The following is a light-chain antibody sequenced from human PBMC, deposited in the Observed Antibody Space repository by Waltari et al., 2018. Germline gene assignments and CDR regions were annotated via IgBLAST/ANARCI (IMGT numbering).Light chain of an antibody. CDR2: TAS. Sequence: DIQVTQSPSSLSASVGDRVTITCRASQSISSWLAWYQQKPGKAPELLIYTASTLEDGVPSRFSGTGSGTEFTLTISSLQPEDSATYYCQQYNTYWAFGQGTKVEIK. J-gene: IGKJ1*01. CDR1: QSISSW. CDR3: QQYNTYWA. V-gene: IGKV1-5*03.